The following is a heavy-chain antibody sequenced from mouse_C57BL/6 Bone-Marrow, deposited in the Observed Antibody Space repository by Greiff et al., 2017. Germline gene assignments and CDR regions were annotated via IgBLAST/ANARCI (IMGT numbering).Heavy chain of an antibody. CDR3: ARRLRLYAMDY. CDR2: ISNLAYSI. CDR1: GFTFSDYG. J-gene: IGHJ4*01. Sequence: EVQLVESGGGLVQPGGSLKLSCAASGFTFSDYGMAWVRQAPRKGPEWVAFISNLAYSIYYADTVTGRFTISRENAKNTLYLDMSSLRSEDTAMYYCARRLRLYAMDYWGQGTSVTVSS. D-gene: IGHD1-1*01. V-gene: IGHV5-15*01.